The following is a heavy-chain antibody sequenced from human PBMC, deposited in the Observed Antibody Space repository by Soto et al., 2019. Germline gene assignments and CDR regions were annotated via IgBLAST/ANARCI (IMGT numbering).Heavy chain of an antibody. CDR2: IFSDNER. J-gene: IGHJ6*02. CDR1: GFSLTTGRMG. V-gene: IGHV2-26*01. CDR3: VRGNADSYQFYYGMDG. Sequence: QVTLKESGPVLVKPTEPLTLTCTVSGFSLTTGRMGVSWIRQSPGKALEWLAHIFSDNERSYSTSMQGRLTITKDSSGSQVVLSMTNMDPVDSGTYYCVRGNADSYQFYYGMDGWGQGTTVTVSS. D-gene: IGHD4-17*01.